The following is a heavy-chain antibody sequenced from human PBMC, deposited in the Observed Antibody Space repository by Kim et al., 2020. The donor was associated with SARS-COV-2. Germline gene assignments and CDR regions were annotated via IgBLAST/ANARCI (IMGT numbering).Heavy chain of an antibody. V-gene: IGHV3-23*03. Sequence: GGSLRLSCAASGFTFSSYAMSWVRQAPGKGLEWVSVIYSGGSSTYYADSVKGRFTISRDNSKNTLYLQMNSLRAEDTAVYYCAKGTYYYDSSGYYLGYYFDYWGQGTLVTVSS. CDR2: IYSGGSST. D-gene: IGHD3-22*01. CDR1: GFTFSSYA. J-gene: IGHJ4*02. CDR3: AKGTYYYDSSGYYLGYYFDY.